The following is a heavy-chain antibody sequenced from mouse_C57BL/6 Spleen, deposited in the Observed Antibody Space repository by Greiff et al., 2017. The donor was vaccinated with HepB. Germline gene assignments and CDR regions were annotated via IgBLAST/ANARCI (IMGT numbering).Heavy chain of an antibody. V-gene: IGHV1-55*01. D-gene: IGHD2-10*02. Sequence: QVHVKQSGAELVKPGASVKMSCKASGYTFTSYWITWVKQRPGQGLEWIGDIYPGSGSTNYNEKFKSKATLTVDTSSSTAYMQLSSLTSEDSAVYYCAREGGYGNYVRYFDVWGTGTTVTVSS. CDR1: GYTFTSYW. CDR2: IYPGSGST. CDR3: AREGGYGNYVRYFDV. J-gene: IGHJ1*03.